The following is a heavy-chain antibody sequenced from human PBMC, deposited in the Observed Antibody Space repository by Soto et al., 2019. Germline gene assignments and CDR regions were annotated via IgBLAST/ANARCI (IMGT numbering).Heavy chain of an antibody. J-gene: IGHJ4*02. D-gene: IGHD3-16*01. CDR1: GYTFTNFG. CDR2: ISAYNGNT. V-gene: IGHV1-18*01. CDR3: ARGGTPIDY. Sequence: QVQLVQSGAEVKKPGASVKVSCKASGYTFTNFGISWVRQAPGQGLEWMGWISAYNGNTNYAQNFQGRVTMTTDTATRTAYMELRRLRSDATAVYYCARGGTPIDYCGQGTLVTVSS.